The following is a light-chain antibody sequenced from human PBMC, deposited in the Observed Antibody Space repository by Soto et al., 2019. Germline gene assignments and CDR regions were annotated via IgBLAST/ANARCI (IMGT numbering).Light chain of an antibody. Sequence: IVLTQSPGTLSLSPGERATLSCRASQSVASRALAWYQQKPGQAPRLLMYSASKRATGIPDRFSGSGSGTDFTLTISRLEPEDFAVYYCQQYGSSPPMYTFGQGTKLDIK. CDR2: SAS. V-gene: IGKV3-20*01. CDR1: QSVASRA. CDR3: QQYGSSPPMYT. J-gene: IGKJ2*01.